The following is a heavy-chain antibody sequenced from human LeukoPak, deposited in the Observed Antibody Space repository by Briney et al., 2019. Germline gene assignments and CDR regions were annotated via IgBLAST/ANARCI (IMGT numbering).Heavy chain of an antibody. Sequence: SETLSLTCTVSDVSISINYWTWIRQPPGKGLEWIGNIYFRGSTNYNPSLKSRVTISGDTSKNQVSLQLTSVTAADTAVYYCARGLGWFLDWGQGTLVTASS. CDR2: IYFRGST. CDR1: DVSISINY. D-gene: IGHD6-19*01. V-gene: IGHV4-59*01. J-gene: IGHJ4*02. CDR3: ARGLGWFLD.